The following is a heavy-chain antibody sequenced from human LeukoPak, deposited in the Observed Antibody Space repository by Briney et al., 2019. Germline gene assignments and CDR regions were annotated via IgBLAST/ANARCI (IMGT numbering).Heavy chain of an antibody. CDR2: ISYDRSHK. Sequence: PAGSLRLFCAASGFPFSSYAMHWVRQAPGNGLQSIAVISYDRSHKYYADSVKCRFTISRDNSENTLYLQMNSLRAEDTAVYYSANDQYSGSYYWFHYWRQGTLVTVSS. J-gene: IGHJ4*02. V-gene: IGHV3-30-3*02. CDR3: ANDQYSGSYYWFHY. D-gene: IGHD1-26*01. CDR1: GFPFSSYA.